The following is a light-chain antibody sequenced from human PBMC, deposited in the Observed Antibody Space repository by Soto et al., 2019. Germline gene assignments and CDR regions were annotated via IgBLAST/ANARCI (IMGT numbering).Light chain of an antibody. CDR3: QQYHNYPVT. V-gene: IGKV1-16*02. Sequence: DIQMTQSPSSLSASVGDRVTITCRASQEISNHLAWFQQKPGKPPKSLISDASNLHSGVPSKFSGSGSGTDFTLTISSLKPEDFATYYCQQYHNYPVTFGGGTKVEIK. CDR1: QEISNH. CDR2: DAS. J-gene: IGKJ4*01.